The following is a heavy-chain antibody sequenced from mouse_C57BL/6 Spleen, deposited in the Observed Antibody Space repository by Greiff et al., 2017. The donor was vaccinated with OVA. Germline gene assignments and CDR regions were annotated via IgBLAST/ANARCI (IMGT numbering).Heavy chain of an antibody. CDR2: IYPRSGNT. CDR1: GYTFTSYG. V-gene: IGHV1-81*01. Sequence: LVESGAELARPGASVKLSCKASGYTFTSYGISWVKQRTGQGLEWIGEIYPRSGNTYYNEKFKGKATLTADKSSSTAYMELRSLTSEDSAVYFCAGDYDVGYFDYWGQGTTLTVSS. J-gene: IGHJ2*01. D-gene: IGHD2-4*01. CDR3: AGDYDVGYFDY.